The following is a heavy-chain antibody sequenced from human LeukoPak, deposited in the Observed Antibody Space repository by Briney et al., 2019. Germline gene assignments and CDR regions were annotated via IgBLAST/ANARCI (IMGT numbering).Heavy chain of an antibody. J-gene: IGHJ6*02. Sequence: PGGSLRLSCAASGFTFSRYWMSWVRQAPGKGLEWVANIKPDGSEKYYVDSVKGRFTISRDNAKNSLYLQMNSLRAEDTAVYYCARAARGAKPPPYYFYYGLDVWGQGTTVTVSS. CDR3: ARAARGAKPPPYYFYYGLDV. CDR1: GFTFSRYW. D-gene: IGHD1-26*01. V-gene: IGHV3-7*03. CDR2: IKPDGSEK.